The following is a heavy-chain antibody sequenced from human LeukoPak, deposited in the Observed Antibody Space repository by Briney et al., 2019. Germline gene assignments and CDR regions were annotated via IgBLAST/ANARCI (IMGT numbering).Heavy chain of an antibody. D-gene: IGHD5-12*01. CDR1: GFTFSSYS. J-gene: IGHJ6*02. CDR2: ISSSSSYI. V-gene: IGHV3-21*01. CDR3: ARDAESGYDPSFSSMDV. Sequence: GGSLRLSCAASGFTFSSYSMNWVRQAPGKGLEWVSSISSSSSYIYYADSVKGRFTISRDNAKNSLYLQMNSLRAEDTAVYYCARDAESGYDPSFSSMDVWGQGTTVTVSS.